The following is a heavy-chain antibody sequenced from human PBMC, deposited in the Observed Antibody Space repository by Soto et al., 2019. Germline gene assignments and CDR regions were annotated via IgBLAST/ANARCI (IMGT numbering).Heavy chain of an antibody. CDR3: ARADDYGDYVREGWFDP. CDR2: INHSGST. CDR1: GGSFSGYY. Sequence: VQLQQWGAGLLKPSETLSLTCAVYGGSFSGYYWSWIRQPPGKGLEWIGEINHSGSTNYNPSLKSRVTISVDTSKNQFSLKLSSVTAADTAVYYCARADDYGDYVREGWFDPWGQGTLVTVSS. V-gene: IGHV4-34*01. J-gene: IGHJ5*02. D-gene: IGHD4-17*01.